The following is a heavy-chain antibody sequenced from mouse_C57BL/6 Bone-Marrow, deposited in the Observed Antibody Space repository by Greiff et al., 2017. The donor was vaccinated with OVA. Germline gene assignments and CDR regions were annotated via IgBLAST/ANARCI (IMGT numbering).Heavy chain of an antibody. J-gene: IGHJ3*01. D-gene: IGHD1-1*01. CDR2: IYPRDGST. CDR1: GYTFTSYD. Sequence: VQLQQSGPELVKPGASVKLSCKASGYTFTSYDINWVKQRPGQGLEWIGWIYPRDGSTKYNEKFKGKATLTVDTSSSTAYMELHSLTSEDSAVYFGSRRGYFPTVVAKGFAYWGQGTLVTVSA. V-gene: IGHV1-85*01. CDR3: SRRGYFPTVVAKGFAY.